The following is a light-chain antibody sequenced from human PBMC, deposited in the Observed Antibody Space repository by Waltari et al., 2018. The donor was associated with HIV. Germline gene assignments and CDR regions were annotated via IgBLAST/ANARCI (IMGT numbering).Light chain of an antibody. J-gene: IGLJ2*01. CDR2: RNN. CDR3: SSYTTFNTVI. V-gene: IGLV1-47*01. Sequence: QSVLTQPPSASGTPGQRVTISCSGSSSNIGSYYVYWYQQLPGTAPKLLIYRNNQRPSGISDRFSASKSGNAASLTISGLQAEDEGDYYCSSYTTFNTVIFGGGTKLTVL. CDR1: SSNIGSYY.